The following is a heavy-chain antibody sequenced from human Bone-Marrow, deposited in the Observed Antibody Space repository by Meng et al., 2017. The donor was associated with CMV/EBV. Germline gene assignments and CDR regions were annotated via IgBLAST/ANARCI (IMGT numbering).Heavy chain of an antibody. CDR2: ISSSSSYI. J-gene: IGHJ6*02. CDR1: GFTFSGYS. CDR3: ARDLGYCSSTSCYEGGEYYYYYYGMDV. D-gene: IGHD2-2*01. Sequence: GESLKISCAASGFTFSGYSMNWVRQAPGKGLEWVSSISSSSSYIYYADSVKGRFTISRDNAKNSLYLQMNSLRAEDTAVYYCARDLGYCSSTSCYEGGEYYYYYYGMDVWGQGTTVTVSS. V-gene: IGHV3-21*01.